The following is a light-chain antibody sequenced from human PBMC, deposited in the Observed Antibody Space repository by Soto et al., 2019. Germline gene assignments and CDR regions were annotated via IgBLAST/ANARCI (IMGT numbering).Light chain of an antibody. CDR3: QQYSDFLIS. V-gene: IGKV1-33*01. J-gene: IGKJ3*01. Sequence: DIQMTQSPPSLSASVGDRVTITCQASEDISNYLNWYQHKPGKAPKLLIYDASSLEGGVPSRFSGSGFGTEFTLTITNLQPADFATYYCQQYSDFLISFGPGTTVDFK. CDR2: DAS. CDR1: EDISNY.